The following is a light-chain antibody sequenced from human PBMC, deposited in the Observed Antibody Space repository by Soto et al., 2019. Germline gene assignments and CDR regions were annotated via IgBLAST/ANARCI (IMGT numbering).Light chain of an antibody. V-gene: IGKV3-20*01. CDR3: QQYDSSPRT. J-gene: IGKJ1*01. CDR1: QSVSSTY. Sequence: EMVLTQSPDTLSLSPGERATLSCRASQSVSSTYLAWYQQKPGQPPRLLIYGASSRATGIPDRFSGGGSGTDFTLTITRLEPEDFAVYYCQQYDSSPRTFGQGTKVEVK. CDR2: GAS.